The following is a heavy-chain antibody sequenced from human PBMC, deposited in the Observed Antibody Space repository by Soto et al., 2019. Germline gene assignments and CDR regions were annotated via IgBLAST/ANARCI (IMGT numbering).Heavy chain of an antibody. V-gene: IGHV4-30-4*01. CDR1: GDSISSGEHY. Sequence: PSETLSLTCTVSGDSISSGEHYWSWIRQSPGKGLEWIAYIFYNGSPYYNPSLKSRVTISVDTSKNQFSLKLNSVTAADTAVYYCARGRGYSYGIDYWGQGTPVTVSS. J-gene: IGHJ4*02. CDR3: ARGRGYSYGIDY. CDR2: IFYNGSP. D-gene: IGHD5-18*01.